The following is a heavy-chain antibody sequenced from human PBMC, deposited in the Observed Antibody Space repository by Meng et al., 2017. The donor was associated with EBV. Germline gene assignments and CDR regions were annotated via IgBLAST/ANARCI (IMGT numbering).Heavy chain of an antibody. J-gene: IGHJ4*02. CDR2: IYSGGST. CDR3: AKHRLGPLDY. V-gene: IGHV3-53*01. Sequence: GQLVEAGGGLIQPGGSLRLACAASGLTVSSSYMSWVRQDPGKGLEGVSVIYSGGSTYYADSVKGRFTISRDNSKNTLYLQMNSLRAEDTAVYYCAKHRLGPLDYWGQGTLVTVSS. D-gene: IGHD5-12*01. CDR1: GLTVSSSY.